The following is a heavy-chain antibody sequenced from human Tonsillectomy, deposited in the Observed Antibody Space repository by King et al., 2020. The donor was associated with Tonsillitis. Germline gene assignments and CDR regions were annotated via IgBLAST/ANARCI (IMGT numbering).Heavy chain of an antibody. CDR2: IWSDGRNL. CDR1: VFTFSDYG. J-gene: IGHJ4*02. D-gene: IGHD1-20*01. V-gene: IGHV3-33*01. Sequence: VQLVESGGGVVQPGRSLRLSCEASVFTFSDYGMHWVRQAPGKGLDWVAVIWSDGRNLYYADSVKGRFTISRDNSKNAVYLEMNSLRAEDTAVYYCARSITGSMGGLDSWGQGTLVSVSS. CDR3: ARSITGSMGGLDS.